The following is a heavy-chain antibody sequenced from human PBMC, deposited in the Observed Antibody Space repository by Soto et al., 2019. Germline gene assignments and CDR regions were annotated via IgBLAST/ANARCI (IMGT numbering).Heavy chain of an antibody. J-gene: IGHJ4*03. CDR2: IDPSDSQT. V-gene: IGHV5-10-1*01. CDR1: GYSFAGYW. Sequence: GEDLKISCKGSGYSFAGYWIIWVRQKPGKGLEWMGRIDPSDSQTYYSPSFRGHVTISVTKSITTVFLQWSSLRASDTTVYYCAGRIYDSDRCPNFQYYFDSWGQGTPVTVSS. D-gene: IGHD3-22*01. CDR3: AGRIYDSDRCPNFQYYFDS.